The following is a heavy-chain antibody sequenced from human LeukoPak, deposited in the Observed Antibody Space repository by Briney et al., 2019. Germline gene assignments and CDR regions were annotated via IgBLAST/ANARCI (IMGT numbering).Heavy chain of an antibody. CDR3: TTDRGDSDWSMDY. CDR1: GLTLSDIW. J-gene: IGHJ4*02. D-gene: IGHD6-19*01. CDR2: IKSKTDGATT. Sequence: GGSLRLSCAVSGLTLSDIWMNWVRQAPGKGLEWVGRIKSKTDGATTDYAAPVKGRFTVSRDDSKNTLYLQLNNLKTEDTAVYYCTTDRGDSDWSMDYWGQGTLVTVSS. V-gene: IGHV3-15*07.